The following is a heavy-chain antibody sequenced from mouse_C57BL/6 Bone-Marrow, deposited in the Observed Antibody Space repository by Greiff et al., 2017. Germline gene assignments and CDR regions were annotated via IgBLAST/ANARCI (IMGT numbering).Heavy chain of an antibody. Sequence: QVQLQQSGAELARPGASVKLSCKASGYTFTSYGISWVKQSPGQGLEWIGEIYPRNGNTYYNEKFKGKATLTADKSSSTAYMELRSLTSEDSAVYFCAREATTVVARYAMDYWGQGTSVTVSS. D-gene: IGHD1-1*01. CDR3: AREATTVVARYAMDY. CDR2: IYPRNGNT. J-gene: IGHJ4*01. V-gene: IGHV1-81*01. CDR1: GYTFTSYG.